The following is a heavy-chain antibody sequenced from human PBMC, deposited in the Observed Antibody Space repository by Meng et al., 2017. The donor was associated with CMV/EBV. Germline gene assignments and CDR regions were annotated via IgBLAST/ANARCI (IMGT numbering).Heavy chain of an antibody. V-gene: IGHV3-64*02. J-gene: IGHJ4*02. D-gene: IGHD6-13*01. CDR1: GFTFSSYA. CDR2: ISSNGGST. Sequence: GESLKISCAASGFTFSSYATHWVRQAPGKGLEYVSAISSNGGSTYYADSVKGRFTISRDNSKNTLYLQMGSLRAEDMAVYYCAREGSWPFDYWGQGTLVTVSS. CDR3: AREGSWPFDY.